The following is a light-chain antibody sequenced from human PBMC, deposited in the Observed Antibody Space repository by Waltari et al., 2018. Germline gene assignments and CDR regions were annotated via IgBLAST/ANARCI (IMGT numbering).Light chain of an antibody. CDR1: QTVLYSSNNKNY. CDR2: SAS. CDR3: QQYYNTPLT. Sequence: IVMTQSPDSLAVSLCERATINCKSSQTVLYSSNNKNYLAWYQQKPRQPPKLPIYSASTRESGVPDRFSGSGSGTDFTLTISSLQAEDVAVYYCQQYYNTPLTFGGGTKVEIK. V-gene: IGKV4-1*01. J-gene: IGKJ4*01.